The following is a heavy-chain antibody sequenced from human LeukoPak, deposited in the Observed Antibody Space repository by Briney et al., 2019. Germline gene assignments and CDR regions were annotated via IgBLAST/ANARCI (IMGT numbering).Heavy chain of an antibody. J-gene: IGHJ4*02. V-gene: IGHV4-4*07. Sequence: SETLSLTCTVSGSSISGYYWSWIRQPAGKGLEWIGRVYISGSTDYNPSLRSRVTMSVDLSKKQVSLKLNSVTAADTAVYYCARDGVAGSASDYWGQGALVTVSS. CDR1: GSSISGYY. D-gene: IGHD3-3*01. CDR3: ARDGVAGSASDY. CDR2: VYISGST.